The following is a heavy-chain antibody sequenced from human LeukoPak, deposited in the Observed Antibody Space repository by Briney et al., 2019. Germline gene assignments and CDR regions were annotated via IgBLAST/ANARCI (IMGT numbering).Heavy chain of an antibody. Sequence: GGSLRLSCSASGFTFSNCAMHWVRQAPGKGLEYVSAISSDGGSAYYADSVKGRFTISRDNSKNTLYLQMSSLRTEDTAVYYCVNIWGYSGYDSKSGLDYWGQGTLVTVSS. V-gene: IGHV3-64D*08. CDR3: VNIWGYSGYDSKSGLDY. CDR1: GFTFSNCA. J-gene: IGHJ4*02. D-gene: IGHD5-12*01. CDR2: ISSDGGSA.